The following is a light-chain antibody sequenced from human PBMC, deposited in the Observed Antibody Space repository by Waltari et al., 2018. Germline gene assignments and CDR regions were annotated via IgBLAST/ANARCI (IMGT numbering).Light chain of an antibody. Sequence: QSVLPQPPSLSGAPAQRVTIPSPGSSSNIGAGSAVHWYQQLPGAAPNLLIFGNNNRPSGVPDRFSGSKSGTSASLAIAGLQVEDEATYFCQSSDTSLSGWIFGGGTKLIVL. V-gene: IGLV1-40*01. J-gene: IGLJ2*01. CDR3: QSSDTSLSGWI. CDR1: SSNIGAGSA. CDR2: GNN.